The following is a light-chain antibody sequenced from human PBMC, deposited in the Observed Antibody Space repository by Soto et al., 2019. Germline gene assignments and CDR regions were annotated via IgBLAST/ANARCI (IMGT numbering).Light chain of an antibody. CDR3: QHYNSYSEA. CDR2: KAS. V-gene: IGKV1-5*03. J-gene: IGKJ1*01. Sequence: DIQMPQSPSTLSGSVGDRAIITCRASQTISSWLAWYQQKPGKAPKLLIYKASTLKSGVPSRFSGSGSGTEFTLTISSLQPDDFATYYCQHYNSYSEACGQGTKVDLK. CDR1: QTISSW.